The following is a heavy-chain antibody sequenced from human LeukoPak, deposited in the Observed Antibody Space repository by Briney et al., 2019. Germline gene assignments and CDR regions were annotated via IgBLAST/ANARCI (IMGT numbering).Heavy chain of an antibody. Sequence: SETLSLTCAVYGGSFSGYYWSWIRQPPGKGLEWIGEINHSGSTNYNPSLKSRVTISVDTSKNQFSLKLSSVTAADTAVYYCARRSGRGDWFDPWGQGTLVTVSS. V-gene: IGHV4-34*01. CDR3: ARRSGRGDWFDP. CDR1: GGSFSGYY. D-gene: IGHD3-3*01. J-gene: IGHJ5*02. CDR2: INHSGST.